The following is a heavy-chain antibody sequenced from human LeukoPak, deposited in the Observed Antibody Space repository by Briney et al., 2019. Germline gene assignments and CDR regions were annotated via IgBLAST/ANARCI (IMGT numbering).Heavy chain of an antibody. J-gene: IGHJ4*02. Sequence: GGSLRLSCAASGFTFSNYWMHWVRQVPGKGLVWVSRINSDGSGTTYADSVKGRFTISRDNSKNTVYLQMNSLGGEDTAVYYCAREIFGSGSYPDYWGQGTLVTVSS. V-gene: IGHV3-74*01. CDR1: GFTFSNYW. CDR2: INSDGSGT. CDR3: AREIFGSGSYPDY. D-gene: IGHD3-10*01.